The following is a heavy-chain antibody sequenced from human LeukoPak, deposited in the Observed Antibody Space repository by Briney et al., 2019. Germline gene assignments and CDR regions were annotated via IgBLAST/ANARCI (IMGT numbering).Heavy chain of an antibody. Sequence: TSSETLSLTCAVSGGSISSGGYSWSWIRQPPGKGLEWIGYIYHSGSAYYNPSLKSRVTISVDRSKNQFSLKLSSVTAADTAVYYCARGVGGPIAAALDYWGQGTLVTVSS. CDR3: ARGVGGPIAAALDY. J-gene: IGHJ4*02. CDR1: GGSISSGGYS. V-gene: IGHV4-30-2*01. D-gene: IGHD6-13*01. CDR2: IYHSGSA.